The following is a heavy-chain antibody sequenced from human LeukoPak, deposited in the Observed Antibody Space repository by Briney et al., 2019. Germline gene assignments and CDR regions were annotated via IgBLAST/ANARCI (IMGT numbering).Heavy chain of an antibody. Sequence: GGSLRLSCAASGLTFSSYAMSWVRQAPGKGLEWVSGISGSGGSTDYADSVKGRFTISRDNSKKTLYLQMNSLRTEDTAVYYCAKGYYYDSSGYYYNPTTYYFDYWGQGTLVAVSS. CDR1: GLTFSSYA. D-gene: IGHD3-22*01. CDR2: ISGSGGST. V-gene: IGHV3-23*01. CDR3: AKGYYYDSSGYYYNPTTYYFDY. J-gene: IGHJ4*02.